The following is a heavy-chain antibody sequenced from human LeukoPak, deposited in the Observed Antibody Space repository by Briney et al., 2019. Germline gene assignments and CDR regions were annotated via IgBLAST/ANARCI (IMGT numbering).Heavy chain of an antibody. V-gene: IGHV4-59*01. CDR1: GGSISSYY. CDR2: IYYSGST. J-gene: IGHJ4*02. CDR3: ARDPWQFDY. Sequence: PSETLSLTCTVSGGSISSYYWSWIWQPPGKGLEWIGYIYYSGSTNYNPSLKSRVTISVDTSKNQFSLKLSSVTAADTAVYYCARDPWQFDYWGQGTLVTVSS.